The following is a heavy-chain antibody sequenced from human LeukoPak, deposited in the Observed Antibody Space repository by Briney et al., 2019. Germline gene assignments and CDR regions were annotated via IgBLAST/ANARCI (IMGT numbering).Heavy chain of an antibody. CDR1: GFFISSGYY. CDR2: IYQSGST. V-gene: IGHV4-38-2*01. D-gene: IGHD3-3*01. Sequence: PSQTLSLTCAVSGFFISSGYYWCCIRQPPGKGLEWIGSIYQSGSTYYNPSPHSRVSISINTSKNPFSLKLNSVTAADTAIYYCARQMGDFWGGYPNAFDIWGQGTMVTVSS. J-gene: IGHJ3*02. CDR3: ARQMGDFWGGYPNAFDI.